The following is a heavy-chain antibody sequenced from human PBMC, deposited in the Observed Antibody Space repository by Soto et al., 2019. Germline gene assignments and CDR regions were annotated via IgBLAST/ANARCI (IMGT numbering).Heavy chain of an antibody. J-gene: IGHJ4*02. Sequence: QVQLVQSGAEVKKPGASVKVSCKASGYTFSGYGITWVRQAPGQGLEWMGWISTYNGNTKYAQRLQGRFTMTIDTSTSTAYMELRSLRSDDTAVFSCARDLTNDDLGVSLFDSWGQGTLVTVSS. V-gene: IGHV1-18*04. CDR2: ISTYNGNT. D-gene: IGHD3-16*01. CDR1: GYTFSGYG. CDR3: ARDLTNDDLGVSLFDS.